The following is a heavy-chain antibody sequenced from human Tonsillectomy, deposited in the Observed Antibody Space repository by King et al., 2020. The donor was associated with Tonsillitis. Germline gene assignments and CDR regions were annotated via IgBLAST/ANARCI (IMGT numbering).Heavy chain of an antibody. J-gene: IGHJ4*02. CDR1: GFTFGDYG. D-gene: IGHD1-26*01. CDR2: INWNGCST. CDR3: ARVRSGSSLGIFDY. V-gene: IGHV3-20*04. Sequence: VQLVESGGGVVRPGGSLRLSCAASGFTFGDYGMSWVRQAPGKGLEWVSGINWNGCSTGYADSVKGRFTISRDNAKNSLYLQMNSLRAEDTALYYCARVRSGSSLGIFDYWGQGTLVTVSS.